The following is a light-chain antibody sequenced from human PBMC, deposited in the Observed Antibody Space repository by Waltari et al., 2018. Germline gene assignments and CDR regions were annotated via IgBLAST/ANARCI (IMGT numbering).Light chain of an antibody. CDR2: EVS. Sequence: QSGLTQPASVSGSPGQSITISCTGTSSDVGGYNYVSWYQQHPGKAPKLMIYEVSNRPSGVSDRFSGSKSGNTASLTISGLQAEDEAHYYCSSYTSSSTLEVLFGGGTKLTVL. CDR1: SSDVGGYNY. V-gene: IGLV2-14*01. CDR3: SSYTSSSTLEVL. J-gene: IGLJ2*01.